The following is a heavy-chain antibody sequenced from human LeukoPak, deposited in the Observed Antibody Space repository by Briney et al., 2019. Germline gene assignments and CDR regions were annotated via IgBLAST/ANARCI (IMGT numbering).Heavy chain of an antibody. CDR3: ARGIAAAKLYSYYYMDV. CDR1: GYMFTSYD. J-gene: IGHJ6*03. Sequence: ASVKVSCKASGYMFTSYDINWVRQAPGQGLEWMGGIIPIFGTANYAQKFQGRVTITADKSTSTAYMELSSLRSEDTAVYYCARGIAAAKLYSYYYMDVWGKGTTVTVSS. CDR2: IIPIFGTA. V-gene: IGHV1-69*06. D-gene: IGHD6-13*01.